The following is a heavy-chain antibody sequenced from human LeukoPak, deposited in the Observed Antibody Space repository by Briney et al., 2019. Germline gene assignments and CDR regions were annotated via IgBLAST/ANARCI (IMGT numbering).Heavy chain of an antibody. CDR3: AREYCSSTSCYTDY. CDR2: IYYSGST. Sequence: SETLSLTCTVSGGSISSSSYYWGWIRQPPGKGLEWTGSIYYSGSTYYNPSLESRVTISVDTSKNQFSLKLSSVTAADTAVYYCAREYCSSTSCYTDYWGQGTLVTVSS. J-gene: IGHJ4*02. V-gene: IGHV4-39*07. CDR1: GGSISSSSYY. D-gene: IGHD2-2*02.